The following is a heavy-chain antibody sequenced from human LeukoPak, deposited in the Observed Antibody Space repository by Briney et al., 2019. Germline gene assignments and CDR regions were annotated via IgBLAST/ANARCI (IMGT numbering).Heavy chain of an antibody. Sequence: SETLSLTCAVYGGSFSGYYWSWIRQPPGKGLEWIGEINHSGSTNYNPSLKSRVTISVDTSKNQFSLKLSSVTAADTAVHYCAKAPYYYDSSGYHNAFDIWGQGTMVTVSS. CDR1: GGSFSGYY. CDR3: AKAPYYYDSSGYHNAFDI. J-gene: IGHJ3*02. D-gene: IGHD3-22*01. CDR2: INHSGST. V-gene: IGHV4-34*01.